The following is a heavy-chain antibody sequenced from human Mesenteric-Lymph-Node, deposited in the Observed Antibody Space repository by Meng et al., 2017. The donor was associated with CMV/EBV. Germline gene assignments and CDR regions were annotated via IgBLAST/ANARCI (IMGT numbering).Heavy chain of an antibody. Sequence: YNFTTYGINWLRQAPGQGLEWMGWIRGDNATTDYAQKFQGRVTMTTDTSTNTVYMELRSLRSDDTALYYCAKERGYCSGTSCREADYWGQGTLVTVSS. J-gene: IGHJ4*02. V-gene: IGHV1-18*01. CDR3: AKERGYCSGTSCREADY. CDR2: IRGDNATT. D-gene: IGHD2-2*01. CDR1: YNFTTYG.